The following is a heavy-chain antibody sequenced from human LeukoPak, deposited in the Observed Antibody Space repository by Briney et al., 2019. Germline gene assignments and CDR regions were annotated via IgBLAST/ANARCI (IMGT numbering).Heavy chain of an antibody. J-gene: IGHJ4*02. D-gene: IGHD3-22*01. CDR3: ARGNYYDSSGYPGPYYFDY. V-gene: IGHV3-11*04. Sequence: GRSLRLSCAASGFTFSDYYMSWIRQAPGKGLEWVSYISSSGSTIYYADSVKGRFTISRDNAKNSLYLQMNSLRAEDTAVYYCARGNYYDSSGYPGPYYFDYWGQGTLVTVSS. CDR1: GFTFSDYY. CDR2: ISSSGSTI.